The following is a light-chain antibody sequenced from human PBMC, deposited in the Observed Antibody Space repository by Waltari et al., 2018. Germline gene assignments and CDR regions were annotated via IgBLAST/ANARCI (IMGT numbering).Light chain of an antibody. J-gene: IGLJ3*02. CDR3: CSYAGSGSWV. V-gene: IGLV2-23*02. Sequence: QSALTQPAYVSGSPGPSITISFSGTSSDIGSYDLVPWYQQHPGKSPKFMISEVSERPSGVSNRFSGSKSGNTASLTISGLQAEDEADYYCCSYAGSGSWVFGGGTKLTVL. CDR1: SSDIGSYDL. CDR2: EVS.